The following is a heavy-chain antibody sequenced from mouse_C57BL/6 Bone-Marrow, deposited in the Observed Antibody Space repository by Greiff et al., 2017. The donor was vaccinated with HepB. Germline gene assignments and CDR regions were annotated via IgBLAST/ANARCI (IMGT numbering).Heavy chain of an antibody. Sequence: EVKVVESGGGLVQPKGSLKLSCAASGFSFNTYAMNWVRQAPGKGLEWVARIRSKSNNYATYYADSVKDRFTISRDDSESMLYLQMNNLKTEDTAMYYCVRHADDYAMDYWGQGTSVTVSS. V-gene: IGHV10-1*01. D-gene: IGHD6-1*01. CDR3: VRHADDYAMDY. CDR2: IRSKSNNYAT. J-gene: IGHJ4*01. CDR1: GFSFNTYA.